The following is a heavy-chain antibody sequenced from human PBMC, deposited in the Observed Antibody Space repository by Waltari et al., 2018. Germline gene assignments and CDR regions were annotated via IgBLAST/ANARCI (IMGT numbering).Heavy chain of an antibody. CDR3: AREPVAVAGDFDY. CDR1: GFTFSRYA. V-gene: IGHV3-30-3*01. J-gene: IGHJ4*02. CDR2: ISYDGSNK. Sequence: QVQLVESGGGVVQPGRSLRLSCAAPGFTFSRYAMHWVRQAPGKGLEWVAVISYDGSNKYYADSVKGRFTISRDNSKNTLYLQMNSLRAEDTAVYYCAREPVAVAGDFDYWGQGTLVTVSS. D-gene: IGHD6-19*01.